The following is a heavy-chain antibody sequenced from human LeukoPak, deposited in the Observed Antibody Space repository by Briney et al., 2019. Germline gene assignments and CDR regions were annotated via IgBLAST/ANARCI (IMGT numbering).Heavy chain of an antibody. CDR2: ISYDGSDK. CDR1: GFIFNIYA. D-gene: IGHD5-12*01. V-gene: IGHV3-30*04. J-gene: IGHJ4*02. Sequence: GGSLRLSCAASGFIFNIYAMHRVRRGPGKGLEWVAVISYDGSDKDYADSVKGRFTISRDNSKNTLHLQMDSLRAEDTAVYYCAREVATTSDYWGQGTLVTVSS. CDR3: AREVATTSDY.